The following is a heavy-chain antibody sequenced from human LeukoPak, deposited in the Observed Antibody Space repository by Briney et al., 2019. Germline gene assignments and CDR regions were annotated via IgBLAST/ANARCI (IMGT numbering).Heavy chain of an antibody. Sequence: SQTLSLTCTVSGGSISSGGYSWSWLRQPPGKGLEWIGYIYHSGTTYYNPSLKSRVTISVDRSKNQFSLKLSSVTAADTAVYYCARGPLVEPFFDYWGQGTLVTVSS. J-gene: IGHJ4*02. V-gene: IGHV4-30-2*01. CDR1: GGSISSGGYS. D-gene: IGHD2-15*01. CDR3: ARGPLVEPFFDY. CDR2: IYHSGTT.